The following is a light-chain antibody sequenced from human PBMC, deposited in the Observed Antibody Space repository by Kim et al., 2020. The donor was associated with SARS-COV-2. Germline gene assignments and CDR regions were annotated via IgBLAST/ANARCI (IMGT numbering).Light chain of an antibody. V-gene: IGLV2-11*01. J-gene: IGLJ2*01. Sequence: GGSVTIYCTGTSSDVSNYNYVSWYQNQPGKAPKLMIYDVSKRPSGVPDRFSGSKSGNTASLTISGLQAEDEADYYCCSYAGSYTVVFGGGTQLTVL. CDR2: DVS. CDR1: SSDVSNYNY. CDR3: CSYAGSYTVV.